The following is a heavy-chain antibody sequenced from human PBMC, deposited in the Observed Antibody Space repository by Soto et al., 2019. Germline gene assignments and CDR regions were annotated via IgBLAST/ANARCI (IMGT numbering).Heavy chain of an antibody. CDR2: TFYSGST. V-gene: IGHV4-59*01. D-gene: IGHD3-22*01. CDR1: GGSISSYY. J-gene: IGHJ4*02. CDR3: ARATYYYDSSGRSYYFDY. Sequence: SETLSLTCTVSGGSISSYYWSWIRQPPGKGLEWIGYTFYSGSTNYNPSLKSRVTISVDTSKNQFSLKLSSVTAADTAVYYCARATYYYDSSGRSYYFDYWGQGTLVTVSS.